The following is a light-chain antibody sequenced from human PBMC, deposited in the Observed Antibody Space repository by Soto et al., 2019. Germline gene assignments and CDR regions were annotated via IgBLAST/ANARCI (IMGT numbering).Light chain of an antibody. J-gene: IGKJ2*01. CDR1: QSISSY. Sequence: DIQMTQSPSSLSASVGDRVTITCRASQSISSYLNWYQQKPGKAPKLLIYAASSLQSGVTSRCSGSGSGTDFTLTISSLQPEDFATYSCQQSYSTPRTFGQGTKLEIK. CDR2: AAS. V-gene: IGKV1-39*01. CDR3: QQSYSTPRT.